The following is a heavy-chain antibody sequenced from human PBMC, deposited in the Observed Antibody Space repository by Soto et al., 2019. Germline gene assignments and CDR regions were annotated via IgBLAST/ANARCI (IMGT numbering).Heavy chain of an antibody. Sequence: GGSLRLSCAASGFTFSSYGMHWVRQAPGKGLEWVAVISYDGSNKYYADSVKGRFTISRDNSKNTLYLQMNSLRAEDTAVYYCAKDRSNYGRDFDYWGQGTLVTVSS. CDR3: AKDRSNYGRDFDY. D-gene: IGHD4-4*01. V-gene: IGHV3-30*18. CDR2: ISYDGSNK. J-gene: IGHJ4*02. CDR1: GFTFSSYG.